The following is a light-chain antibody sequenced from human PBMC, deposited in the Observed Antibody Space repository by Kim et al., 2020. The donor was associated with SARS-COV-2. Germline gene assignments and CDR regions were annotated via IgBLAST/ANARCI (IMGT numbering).Light chain of an antibody. V-gene: IGLV3-19*01. CDR3: TSRASSGTHWV. CDR2: GKN. J-gene: IGLJ3*02. CDR1: SLRSYY. Sequence: SSELTQDPAVSVALGQTVRITCQGDSLRSYYASWYQQKPGQAPVLVIYGKNNRPSGIPDRFSGSSSGTTASLTIPGAQAEDEADYYCTSRASSGTHWVFG.